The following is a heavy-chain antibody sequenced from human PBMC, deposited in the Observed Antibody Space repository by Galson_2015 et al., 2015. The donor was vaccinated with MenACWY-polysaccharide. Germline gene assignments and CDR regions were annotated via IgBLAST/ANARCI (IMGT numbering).Heavy chain of an antibody. Sequence: SLRLSCAASGFTFSSYAMSWVRQAPGKGLEWVSAISGSGGSTYYADSVKGRFTISRDNSKNTLYLQMNSLRAEDTAVYHCAKGDNVVVVAATPGGYYYGMDVWGQGTTVTVSS. CDR2: ISGSGGST. CDR1: GFTFSSYA. J-gene: IGHJ6*02. CDR3: AKGDNVVVVAATPGGYYYGMDV. D-gene: IGHD2-15*01. V-gene: IGHV3-23*01.